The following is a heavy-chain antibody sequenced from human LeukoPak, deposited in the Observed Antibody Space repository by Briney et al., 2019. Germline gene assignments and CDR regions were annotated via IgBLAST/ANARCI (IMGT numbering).Heavy chain of an antibody. J-gene: IGHJ4*02. CDR2: IYDSGNT. Sequence: PSETLSLTCKVSGGSINSFYWNWIRQSPGKGLEWIGYIYDSGNTNYNPSLKSRVTISVDTSKNQFSLQLRSVTAADTALYYCARGPDDFWNGYSYYFDYWGQGTLVTVSS. CDR1: GGSINSFY. D-gene: IGHD3-3*01. V-gene: IGHV4-59*01. CDR3: ARGPDDFWNGYSYYFDY.